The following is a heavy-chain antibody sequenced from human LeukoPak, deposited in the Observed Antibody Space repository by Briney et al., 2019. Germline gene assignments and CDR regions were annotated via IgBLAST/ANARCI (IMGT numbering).Heavy chain of an antibody. J-gene: IGHJ4*02. D-gene: IGHD3-10*01. CDR1: GYTFTSYD. V-gene: IGHV1-18*01. CDR3: ARIRARWFGELPLYYFDY. Sequence: GASVKVSCKASGYTFTSYDINWVRQATGQGLEWMGWISAYNGNTNYAQKLQGRVTMTTDTSTSTAYMELRSLRSDDTAVYYCARIRARWFGELPLYYFDYWGQGTLVTVSS. CDR2: ISAYNGNT.